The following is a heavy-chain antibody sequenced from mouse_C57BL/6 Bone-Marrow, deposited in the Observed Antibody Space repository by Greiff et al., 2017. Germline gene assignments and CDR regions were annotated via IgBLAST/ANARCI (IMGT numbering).Heavy chain of an antibody. CDR1: GYAFSSSW. CDR2: IYPGDGDT. D-gene: IGHD1-1*01. CDR3: ASYYYGSSNPFDY. J-gene: IGHJ2*01. V-gene: IGHV1-82*01. Sequence: LVESGPELVKPGASVKISCKASGYAFSSSWMNWVQQRPGKGLEWIGRIYPGDGDTNYHGQFKGQATLTADKSSSTAYVQLSSLTSEDSAVYFCASYYYGSSNPFDYWGQGTTRTVSS.